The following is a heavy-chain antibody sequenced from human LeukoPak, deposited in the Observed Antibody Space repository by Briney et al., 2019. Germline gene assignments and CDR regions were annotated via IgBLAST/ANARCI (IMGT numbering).Heavy chain of an antibody. Sequence: GGSLSLSCAASGFSFSSYSMNWVRQAPGKGLEWISYIRRDGSRIYYADSVEGRFTISRDNAKNSLYLQMDSLRVEDTAVYYCTRDPHALDFWGQGTLVTVSS. CDR1: GFSFSSYS. CDR3: TRDPHALDF. CDR2: IRRDGSRI. D-gene: IGHD2/OR15-2a*01. V-gene: IGHV3-48*01. J-gene: IGHJ4*02.